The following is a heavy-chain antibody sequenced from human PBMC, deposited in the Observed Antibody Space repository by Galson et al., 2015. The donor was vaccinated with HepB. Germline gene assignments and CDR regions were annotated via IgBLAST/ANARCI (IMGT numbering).Heavy chain of an antibody. V-gene: IGHV3-30*03. J-gene: IGHJ4*01. Sequence: SLRLSCAASGFTFSSYGMHWVRQAPGKGLEWVAVISYDGSNKYYADSVKGRFTISRDNAKNSLYLQMKTLRGEDTAIYYCARDQLWFREEGDLDYWGQGTWVIVSA. CDR2: ISYDGSNK. CDR1: GFTFSSYG. D-gene: IGHD3-10*01. CDR3: ARDQLWFREEGDLDY.